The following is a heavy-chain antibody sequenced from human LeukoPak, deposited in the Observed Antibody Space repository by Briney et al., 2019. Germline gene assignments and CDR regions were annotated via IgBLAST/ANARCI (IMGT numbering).Heavy chain of an antibody. CDR2: ISSSGSTI. V-gene: IGHV3-11*01. CDR1: GFTVSSNY. Sequence: GGSLRLSCAASGFTVSSNYMSWVRQAPGKGLEWVSYISSSGSTIYYADSVKGRFTISRDNAKNSLYLQMNSLRAEDTAVYYCARVGYDFWSGYYTSYYFDYWGQGTLVTVSS. CDR3: ARVGYDFWSGYYTSYYFDY. J-gene: IGHJ4*02. D-gene: IGHD3-3*01.